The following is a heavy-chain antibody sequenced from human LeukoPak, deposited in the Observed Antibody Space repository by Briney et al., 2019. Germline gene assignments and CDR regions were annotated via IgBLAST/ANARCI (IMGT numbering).Heavy chain of an antibody. CDR2: ISWNSGSI. J-gene: IGHJ3*02. D-gene: IGHD5-18*01. Sequence: GGSLRLSCAASGFTFDDYAMHWVRQAPGKGLEWVSGISWNSGSIGYADSVKGRFTISRDNAKNSLYLQMNSLRAEDTALYYCAKDLSLMDTPDAFDIWGQGTMVTVSS. CDR1: GFTFDDYA. V-gene: IGHV3-9*01. CDR3: AKDLSLMDTPDAFDI.